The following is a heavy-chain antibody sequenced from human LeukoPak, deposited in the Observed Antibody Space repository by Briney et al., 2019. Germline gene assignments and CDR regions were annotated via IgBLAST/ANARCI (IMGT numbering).Heavy chain of an antibody. Sequence: GGSLRLSCAASGFTVSTNYMSWVRQAPGMGLEWVSVVYSGGSPYYADSVKGRFTISRDNSKNTPYLQMSSLRAEDTAVYYCAREVELYAFDVWGRGTMVTVSS. CDR2: VYSGGSP. CDR1: GFTVSTNY. CDR3: AREVELYAFDV. D-gene: IGHD3-10*01. J-gene: IGHJ3*01. V-gene: IGHV3-66*01.